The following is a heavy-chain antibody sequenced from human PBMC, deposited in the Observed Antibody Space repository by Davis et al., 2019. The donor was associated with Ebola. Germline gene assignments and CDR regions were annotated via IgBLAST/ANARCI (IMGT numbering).Heavy chain of an antibody. CDR2: ISAYNGNT. Sequence: ASVKVSCKASGYTFTSYGISWVRQAPGQGLEWMGWISAYNGNTNYAQKLQGRVTITADKSTSTAYMELSSLRSEDTAVYYCARWGVVPAAIGMDVWGQGTTVTVSS. V-gene: IGHV1-18*01. J-gene: IGHJ6*02. D-gene: IGHD2-2*02. CDR3: ARWGVVPAAIGMDV. CDR1: GYTFTSYG.